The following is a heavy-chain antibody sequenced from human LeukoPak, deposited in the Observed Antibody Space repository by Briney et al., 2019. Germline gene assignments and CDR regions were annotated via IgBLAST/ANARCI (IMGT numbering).Heavy chain of an antibody. D-gene: IGHD5-12*01. CDR3: AGSGSGSPYNWFDP. CDR1: GFTFSSYS. V-gene: IGHV3-21*01. Sequence: GGSLRLSCAASGFTFSSYSMNWVRQAPGKGLEWVSSISSSSSYIYYADSVKGRFTISRDNAKNSLYLQMSSLRAEDTAVYYCAGSGSGSPYNWFDPWGQGTLVTVSS. J-gene: IGHJ5*02. CDR2: ISSSSSYI.